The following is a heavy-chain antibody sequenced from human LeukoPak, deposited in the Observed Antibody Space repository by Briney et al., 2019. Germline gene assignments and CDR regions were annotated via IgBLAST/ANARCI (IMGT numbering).Heavy chain of an antibody. CDR1: EFTFSTYY. CDR3: AKGRLSFWYFDL. Sequence: GGSLRLSCEVSEFTFSTYYTAWVRQAPGKGLEWVSAISSNGFSTNYADSAKGRFTISKDISKNTLFLEMNSLRVEDTAIYYCAKGRLSFWYFDLWGRGTPVSVSS. V-gene: IGHV3-23*01. CDR2: ISSNGFST. J-gene: IGHJ2*01. D-gene: IGHD4/OR15-4a*01.